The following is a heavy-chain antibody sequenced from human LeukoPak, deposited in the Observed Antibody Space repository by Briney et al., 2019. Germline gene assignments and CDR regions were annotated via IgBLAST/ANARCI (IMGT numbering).Heavy chain of an antibody. CDR2: IYYSGST. CDR1: GGSISSGGYY. D-gene: IGHD2-15*01. Sequence: SETLSLTCTVSGGSISSGGYYWSWIRQHPGKGLEWIGYIYYSGSTYYNPSLKSRVTISVDTSKNQSSLKLSSVTAADTAVYYCARDSWLGYCSGGSCRLALDYYYYYYGMDVWGQGTTVTVSS. J-gene: IGHJ6*02. V-gene: IGHV4-31*03. CDR3: ARDSWLGYCSGGSCRLALDYYYYYYGMDV.